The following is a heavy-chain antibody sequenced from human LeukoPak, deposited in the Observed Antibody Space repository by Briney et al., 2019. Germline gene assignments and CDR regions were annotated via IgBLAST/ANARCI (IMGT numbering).Heavy chain of an antibody. D-gene: IGHD2-2*01. V-gene: IGHV5-51*01. CDR3: ARLARGDIVVVPAALDY. CDR1: GGSFTRFW. CDR2: IYPGDSDT. Sequence: GESLKISCEGSGGSFTRFWIGWVRQMPGKGLEWMGIIYPGDSDTRYSPSFQGQVTISADKSISTAYLQWSSLKASDTAMYYCARLARGDIVVVPAALDYWGQGTLVTVSS. J-gene: IGHJ4*02.